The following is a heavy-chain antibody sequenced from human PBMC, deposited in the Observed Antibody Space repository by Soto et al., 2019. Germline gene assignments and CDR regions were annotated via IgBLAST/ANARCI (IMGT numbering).Heavy chain of an antibody. D-gene: IGHD6-19*01. Sequence: QVQLVQSGAEEKKPGASVKVSCKASGYTFTSYAMHWVRQAPGQRLEWMGWINAGNGNTKYSQKFQGRVTITRDTPASTADMEVRRLRSADTAVAYCARGVAGTYCSYGTDVWGQGPKVTVSS. V-gene: IGHV1-3*05. CDR2: INAGNGNT. CDR3: ARGVAGTYCSYGTDV. CDR1: GYTFTSYA. J-gene: IGHJ6*02.